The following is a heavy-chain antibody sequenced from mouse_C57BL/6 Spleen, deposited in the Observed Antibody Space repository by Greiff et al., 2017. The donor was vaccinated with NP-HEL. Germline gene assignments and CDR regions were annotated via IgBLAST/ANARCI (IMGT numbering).Heavy chain of an antibody. J-gene: IGHJ4*01. Sequence: EVKLVESGGGLVKPGGSLKLSCAASGFTFSDYGMHWVRQAPEKGLEWVAYISSGSSTIYYADTVKGRVTISRDNAKNTLFLQMTSLRSEDTAMYYCATTNWVYYYAMDYWGQGTSVTVSS. CDR3: ATTNWVYYYAMDY. CDR1: GFTFSDYG. D-gene: IGHD4-1*01. CDR2: ISSGSSTI. V-gene: IGHV5-17*01.